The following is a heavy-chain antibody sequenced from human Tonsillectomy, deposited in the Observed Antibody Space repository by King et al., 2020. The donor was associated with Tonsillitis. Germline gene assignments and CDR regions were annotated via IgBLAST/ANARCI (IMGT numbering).Heavy chain of an antibody. CDR2: IYTSGST. CDR3: ARGPDCGGDCYFDY. J-gene: IGHJ4*02. V-gene: IGHV4-61*02. CDR1: GGSISSGSYY. Sequence: VPLQESGPGLVKPSQTLSLTCTVSGGSISSGSYYWSWIRQPAGKGLEWIGRIYTSGSTNYNPSLKSRVTISVDTSKNQFPLKLSSVTAADTAVYYCARGPDCGGDCYFDYWGQGTLVTVSS. D-gene: IGHD2-21*02.